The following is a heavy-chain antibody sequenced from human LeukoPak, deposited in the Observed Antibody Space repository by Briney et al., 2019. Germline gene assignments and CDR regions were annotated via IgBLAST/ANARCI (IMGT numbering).Heavy chain of an antibody. CDR2: ISGFNGHT. V-gene: IGHV1-18*01. Sequence: ASVRVSCKASGYTFTSYGINWVRQAPGQGLEWMGWISGFNGHTKDTQKLQGRVTMTTDTSTNTAYMELRSLRSDDTAVYYCARDLVVRSYYYGMDVWGQGTTVTVSS. J-gene: IGHJ6*02. D-gene: IGHD2-2*01. CDR1: GYTFTSYG. CDR3: ARDLVVRSYYYGMDV.